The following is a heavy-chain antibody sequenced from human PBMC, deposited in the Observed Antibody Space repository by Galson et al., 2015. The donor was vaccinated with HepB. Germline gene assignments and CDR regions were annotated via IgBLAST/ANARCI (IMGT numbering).Heavy chain of an antibody. Sequence: SLRLSCAASGFTFSSYGMHWVRQAPGKGLEWVAVIWYDGSNKYYADSVKGRFTISRDNSKNTLYLQMNSLRAEDTAVYYCAKDHGYYDSSGLSWGQGTLVTVSS. CDR2: IWYDGSNK. D-gene: IGHD3-22*01. CDR1: GFTFSSYG. CDR3: AKDHGYYDSSGLS. J-gene: IGHJ4*02. V-gene: IGHV3-33*06.